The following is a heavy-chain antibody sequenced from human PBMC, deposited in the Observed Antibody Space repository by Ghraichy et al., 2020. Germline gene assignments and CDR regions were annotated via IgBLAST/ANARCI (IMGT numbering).Heavy chain of an antibody. CDR2: ISIDGSRQ. Sequence: GGSLRLSCAASGFTFSRRALHWVRQAPGKGLEWVAVISIDGSRQHYADSVNGRFTISRDKSKNTLYLQMNSLTEDDTAVYFCATYGAGSAWSSFDSRGQGTLVTVST. CDR3: ATYGAGSAWSSFDS. CDR1: GFTFSRRA. D-gene: IGHD6-19*01. J-gene: IGHJ4*02. V-gene: IGHV3-30*04.